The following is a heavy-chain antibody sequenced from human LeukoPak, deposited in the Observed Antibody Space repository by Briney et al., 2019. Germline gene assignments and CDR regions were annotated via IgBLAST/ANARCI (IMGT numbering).Heavy chain of an antibody. J-gene: IGHJ4*02. Sequence: GGSLRLSCAASGFTFSDYWMTWVRQAPGKGLEWVAHIKQDGSVKYYMDSVKGRFTISRENAKNSLYLQMNSLRAEDTAVYNCARIGYSSSSLDYWGQGTLVTVSS. V-gene: IGHV3-7*01. D-gene: IGHD6-6*01. CDR3: ARIGYSSSSLDY. CDR2: IKQDGSVK. CDR1: GFTFSDYW.